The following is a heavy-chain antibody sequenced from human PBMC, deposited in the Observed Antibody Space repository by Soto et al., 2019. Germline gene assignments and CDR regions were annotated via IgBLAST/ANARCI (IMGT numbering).Heavy chain of an antibody. D-gene: IGHD2-2*01. V-gene: IGHV4-34*01. Sequence: SETLSLTCAVYGGSFSGYYWGWIRQPPGKGLEWIGEINHSGSTNYNPSLKSRVTISVDTSKNQFSPKLSSVTAADTAVYYCAREVPAAATTYYYYYYMDVWGKGTTVTVSS. J-gene: IGHJ6*03. CDR2: INHSGST. CDR3: AREVPAAATTYYYYYYMDV. CDR1: GGSFSGYY.